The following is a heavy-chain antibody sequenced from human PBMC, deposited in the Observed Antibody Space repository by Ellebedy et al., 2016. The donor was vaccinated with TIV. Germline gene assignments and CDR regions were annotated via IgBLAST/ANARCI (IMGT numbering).Heavy chain of an antibody. Sequence: GESLKISCAASGFSFSNYWVHWVRQAPGMGLVWVSRINGDASITTYADSVTGRFTISRDNAKNTVYLQMNSLRAEDTAVYFCARVELLGFDSWGQGTLVTVSS. J-gene: IGHJ4*02. CDR3: ARVELLGFDS. V-gene: IGHV3-74*03. CDR1: GFSFSNYW. CDR2: INGDASIT. D-gene: IGHD1-7*01.